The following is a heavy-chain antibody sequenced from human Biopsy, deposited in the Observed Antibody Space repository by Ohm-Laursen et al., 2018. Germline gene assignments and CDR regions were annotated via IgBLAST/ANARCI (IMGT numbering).Heavy chain of an antibody. J-gene: IGHJ6*02. V-gene: IGHV1-46*01. CDR1: GNTFATYH. D-gene: IGHD5-24*01. Sequence: ASVKVSCKASGNTFATYHIHWVRQAPGQGLEWMGGISPSGATTSFSQKFRGRITMTRDTSTGTVYMDLNSLGSEDTAVYYCARAGVGSDGTDSYYYGMDVWGPGTTVTVSS. CDR2: ISPSGATT. CDR3: ARAGVGSDGTDSYYYGMDV.